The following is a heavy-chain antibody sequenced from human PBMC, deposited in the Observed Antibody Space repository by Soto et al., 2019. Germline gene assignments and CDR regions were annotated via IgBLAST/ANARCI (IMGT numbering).Heavy chain of an antibody. CDR3: AGAPDYDFWSGYLKYNWFDP. D-gene: IGHD3-3*01. CDR1: GFTFSSYS. J-gene: IGHJ5*02. V-gene: IGHV3-21*01. Sequence: GSLRLSCAASGFTFSSYSMNWVRQAPGKGLEWVSSTSSSSYIYYADSVKGRFTISRDNAKNSLYLQMNSLRAEDTAVYYCAGAPDYDFWSGYLKYNWFDPWGQGT. CDR2: TSSSSYI.